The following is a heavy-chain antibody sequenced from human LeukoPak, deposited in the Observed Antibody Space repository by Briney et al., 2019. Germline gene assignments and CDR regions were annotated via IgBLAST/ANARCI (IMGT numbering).Heavy chain of an antibody. Sequence: SETLSLNCAVSGYSISSGYYWGWIRRPPGQGLEWIGSIYHSGSTYYNPSLKSRVTISVDTSKNQFSLKLSSVTAAYTAVYYSARHLARITIFGVARGYFDYWGQGTLVTVSS. CDR3: ARHLARITIFGVARGYFDY. V-gene: IGHV4-38-2*01. D-gene: IGHD3-3*01. CDR2: IYHSGST. CDR1: GYSISSGYY. J-gene: IGHJ4*02.